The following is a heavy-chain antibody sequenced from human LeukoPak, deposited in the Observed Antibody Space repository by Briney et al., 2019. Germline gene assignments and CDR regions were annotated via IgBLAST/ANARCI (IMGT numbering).Heavy chain of an antibody. Sequence: SQTLSLTCALSGDSVSSNSAAWSWIRQSPSRGLEWLGRTYYRSKWYNDYAVSVESRITINPDTSKNQFSLQLNSVTPEDTAVYYCASSHGGGNSGLDSAFDIWGQGTMVTVSS. CDR1: GDSVSSNSAA. D-gene: IGHD4-23*01. J-gene: IGHJ3*02. CDR3: ASSHGGGNSGLDSAFDI. CDR2: TYYRSKWYN. V-gene: IGHV6-1*01.